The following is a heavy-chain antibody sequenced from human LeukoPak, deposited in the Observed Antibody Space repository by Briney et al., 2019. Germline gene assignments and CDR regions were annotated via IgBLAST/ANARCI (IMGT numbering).Heavy chain of an antibody. D-gene: IGHD3-22*01. J-gene: IGHJ4*02. CDR1: GFTFSRYS. CDR3: ATLSYASSGHLGD. Sequence: PGGSLRLSCAASGFTFSRYSMNWVRQAPGKGLEWVSSISSSSDYISYADSVKGRFTISRDNAKNSLYLQMNSLRAEDTAVYYCATLSYASSGHLGDWGQGTLVTVSS. CDR2: ISSSSDYI. V-gene: IGHV3-21*01.